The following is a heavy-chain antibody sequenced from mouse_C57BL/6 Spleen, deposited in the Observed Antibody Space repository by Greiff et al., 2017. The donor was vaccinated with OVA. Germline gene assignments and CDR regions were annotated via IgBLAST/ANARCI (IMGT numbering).Heavy chain of an antibody. CDR1: GYTFTSYW. J-gene: IGHJ4*01. CDR3: ARSGYYAMDY. CDR2: IDPSDSET. Sequence: QVQLQQPGAELVRPGSSVKLSCKASGYTFTSYWMHWVKQRPIQGLEWIGNIDPSDSETHYNQKFKDKATLTVDKSSSTAYMQLSSLTYEDSAVYYCARSGYYAMDYWGQGTSVTVSS. V-gene: IGHV1-52*01.